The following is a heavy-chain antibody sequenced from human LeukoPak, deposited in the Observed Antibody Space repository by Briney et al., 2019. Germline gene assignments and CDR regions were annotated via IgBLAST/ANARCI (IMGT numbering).Heavy chain of an antibody. Sequence: PGGSLRLSCAASGFTFNTYWMTWVRQAPGKGLQWVANIKHDGSEKNYVDSVEGRFTISRDNAKKSLYLQMSSLRGEDTAVYYCATQASYDFWSGLYYFDNWGQGTLVGVSS. D-gene: IGHD3-3*01. CDR3: ATQASYDFWSGLYYFDN. CDR2: IKHDGSEK. J-gene: IGHJ4*02. V-gene: IGHV3-7*01. CDR1: GFTFNTYW.